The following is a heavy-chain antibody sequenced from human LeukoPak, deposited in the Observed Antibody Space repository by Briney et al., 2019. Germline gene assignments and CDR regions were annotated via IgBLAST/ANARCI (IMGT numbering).Heavy chain of an antibody. CDR2: ISSSSSTI. J-gene: IGHJ3*02. CDR1: GFTFSSYS. Sequence: GGSLRLSCAACGFTFSSYSMIWVRQAPGKGLEWVSYISSSSSTIYYADSVKGRFTISRDNAKNSLYLQMNSLRDEDTAVYYCARGGIFGVVIPGAFDIWGQGTMVTVSS. CDR3: ARGGIFGVVIPGAFDI. V-gene: IGHV3-48*02. D-gene: IGHD3-3*01.